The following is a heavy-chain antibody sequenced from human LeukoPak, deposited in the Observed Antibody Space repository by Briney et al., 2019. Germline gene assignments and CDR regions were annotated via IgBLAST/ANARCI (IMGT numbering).Heavy chain of an antibody. V-gene: IGHV3-48*03. CDR1: GFTFSSYE. Sequence: GGSLRLSCAASGFTFSSYEMNWVRQAPGKGPEWVSYITSGASTIYYADSVKGRFTISRDNAKNSLYLQMNSLRVEDTAVYYCARQDPELAYWGQGTLVTVSS. D-gene: IGHD1-26*01. J-gene: IGHJ4*02. CDR3: ARQDPELAY. CDR2: ITSGASTI.